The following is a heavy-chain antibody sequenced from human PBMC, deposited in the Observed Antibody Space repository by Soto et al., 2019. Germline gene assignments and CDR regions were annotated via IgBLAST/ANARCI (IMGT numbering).Heavy chain of an antibody. J-gene: IGHJ4*01. D-gene: IGHD3-3*01. V-gene: IGHV4-4*07. CDR2: IDASGNT. CDR3: ARGGHDFWSGPFDY. Sequence: SETLSLTCSVSGGSISTYYCNWIRQPAGKGLEWIGRIDASGNTNYSPSLKSRATLSADTSKNQFTLKLNSVTAAGTAVYYCARGGHDFWSGPFDYWGQGAPVTVS. CDR1: GGSISTYY.